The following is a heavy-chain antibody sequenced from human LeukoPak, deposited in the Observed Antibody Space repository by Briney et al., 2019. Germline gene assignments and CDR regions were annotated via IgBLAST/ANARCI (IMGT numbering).Heavy chain of an antibody. J-gene: IGHJ4*02. CDR2: IYGDGTT. Sequence: PGGSLRLSCAASGFTVSGNCMSWVRQAPGEGLEWVSVIYGDGTTHYADSVKGRFTISRDNSKNTVDLQMNSLRVEDTAVYFCAKDKDTPATAQPQRGYFESWGQGTLVTVSS. V-gene: IGHV3-53*01. CDR1: GFTVSGNC. D-gene: IGHD2-21*02. CDR3: AKDKDTPATAQPQRGYFES.